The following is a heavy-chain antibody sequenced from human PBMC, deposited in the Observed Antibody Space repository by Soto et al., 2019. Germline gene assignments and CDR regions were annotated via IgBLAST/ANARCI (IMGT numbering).Heavy chain of an antibody. J-gene: IGHJ2*01. CDR3: ARGGYWSGGSCYGDWYFDL. CDR2: MNPNSGNT. Sequence: ASVKVSCKASGYTFTSYDINWVRQATGQGLEWMGWMNPNSGNTGYAQKFQGRVTMTRNTSISTAYMELSSLRSEDTAVYYCARGGYWSGGSCYGDWYFDLWGRGTLVTVSS. CDR1: GYTFTSYD. V-gene: IGHV1-8*01. D-gene: IGHD2-15*01.